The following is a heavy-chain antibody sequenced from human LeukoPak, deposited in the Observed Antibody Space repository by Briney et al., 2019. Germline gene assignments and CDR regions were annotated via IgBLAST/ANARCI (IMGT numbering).Heavy chain of an antibody. Sequence: GGSLRLSCVASGFTFSIYWMHWVRQAPGKGLVWVSRINDDGSNRRCADSVKGRFTISRDNAKNTLYLQMTSLRAEATAIYYCGRLYSESSGYRHFDLWGQGALVTVSS. V-gene: IGHV3-74*01. D-gene: IGHD3-22*01. CDR2: INDDGSNR. CDR3: GRLYSESSGYRHFDL. CDR1: GFTFSIYW. J-gene: IGHJ4*02.